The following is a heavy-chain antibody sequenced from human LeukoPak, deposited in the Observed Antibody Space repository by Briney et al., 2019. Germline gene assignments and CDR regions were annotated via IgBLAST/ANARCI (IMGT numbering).Heavy chain of an antibody. V-gene: IGHV3-30*02. CDR3: AKGSKEVLFTRDHYMDV. Sequence: GGSLRLSCAASGFTFDDYGMSWVRQAPGKGLEWVAFIRYDGSNKYYADSVKGRFTISRDNSKNKLYLQMNSLRAEDTAVYYCAKGSKEVLFTRDHYMDVWGKGTTVTISS. J-gene: IGHJ6*03. D-gene: IGHD3-3*01. CDR2: IRYDGSNK. CDR1: GFTFDDYG.